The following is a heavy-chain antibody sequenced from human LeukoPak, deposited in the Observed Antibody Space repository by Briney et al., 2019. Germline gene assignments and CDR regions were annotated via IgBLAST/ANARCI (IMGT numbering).Heavy chain of an antibody. CDR2: IISSSSYM. D-gene: IGHD1-1*01. J-gene: IGHJ4*02. CDR1: GFTFSTYT. CDR3: ARGAWNGYHFDH. Sequence: GGSLRLSCSASGFTFSTYTMNWLGQAPGKGREGVSSIISSSSYMYYGDSLKGRFTISRDNAKNSLYLQMNSLKAEDTAVYYCARGAWNGYHFDHWGQGILVTVSS. V-gene: IGHV3-21*01.